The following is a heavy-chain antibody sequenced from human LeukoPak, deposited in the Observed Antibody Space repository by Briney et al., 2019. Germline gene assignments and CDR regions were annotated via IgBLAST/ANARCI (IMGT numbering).Heavy chain of an antibody. CDR1: GFPFKNAW. J-gene: IGHJ4*02. D-gene: IGHD2-21*02. Sequence: GGSLRLSCAASGFPFKNAWMTWVGQAPGKGLEWIGRIQYEAAGGSAEYAAPVKGRFSISRDDSKNTVYLQMNSLTTEDTAMYYCTTYCGGGACSSGESFDYWGVGTLVTVSS. V-gene: IGHV3-15*01. CDR2: IQYEAAGGSA. CDR3: TTYCGGGACSSGESFDY.